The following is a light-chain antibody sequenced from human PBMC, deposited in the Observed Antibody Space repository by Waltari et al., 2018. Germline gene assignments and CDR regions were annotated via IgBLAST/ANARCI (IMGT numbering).Light chain of an antibody. CDR2: GAS. Sequence: DIQMNQSPSSLSGSVRNRVTITCQASQDISKYLSWYQQKPGKAPKLLIYGASNLERGVPSRFSGSGSGTDFTFTISSLQPEDIATYYCQQYDNLPVTLGQGTKVEIK. J-gene: IGKJ1*01. V-gene: IGKV1-33*01. CDR1: QDISKY. CDR3: QQYDNLPVT.